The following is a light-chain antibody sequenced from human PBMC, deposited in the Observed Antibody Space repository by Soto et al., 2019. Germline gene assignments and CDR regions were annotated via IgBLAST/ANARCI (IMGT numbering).Light chain of an antibody. V-gene: IGLV2-18*01. J-gene: IGLJ1*01. Sequence: SALTQPPSVSGSPGQSVTISCTGISSDVSRYNRVSWYQQPPGTAPRLLIYEVHNRPSGVPDRFSGSKSANTASLTISGLQAEDEADYYCSLYTSSSTFVFGTGTKVTVL. CDR2: EVH. CDR3: SLYTSSSTFV. CDR1: SSDVSRYNR.